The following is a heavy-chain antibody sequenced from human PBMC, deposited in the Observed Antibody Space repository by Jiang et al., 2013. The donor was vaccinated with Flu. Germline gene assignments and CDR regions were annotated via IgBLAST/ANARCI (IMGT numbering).Heavy chain of an antibody. CDR1: GGSISSSSYY. CDR2: IYYSGST. V-gene: IGHV4-39*07. D-gene: IGHD3-3*01. J-gene: IGHJ5*02. Sequence: GSGLVKPSETLSLTCTVSGGSISSSSYYWGWIRQPPGKGLEWIGSIYYSGSTYYNPSLKSRVTISVDTSKNQFSLKLSSVTAADTAVYYCAKKPYYDFWSGPGPGDGWFDPWGQGTLVTVSS. CDR3: AKKPYYDFWSGPGPGDGWFDP.